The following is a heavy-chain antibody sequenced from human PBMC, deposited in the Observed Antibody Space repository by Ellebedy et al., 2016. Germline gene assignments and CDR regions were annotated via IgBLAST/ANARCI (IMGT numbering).Heavy chain of an antibody. CDR3: ARDRREFQLHYYDMDV. J-gene: IGHJ6*03. CDR2: ISTIDHDI. D-gene: IGHD4-23*01. Sequence: GGSLRLXXEGSGFTFSDYYITWIRQPPGKGLEWLAYISTIDHDISYADSVRGRFTISRDNAKNSAYLHISSLRVEDTAVYYCARDRREFQLHYYDMDVWGKGTTVTVSS. CDR1: GFTFSDYY. V-gene: IGHV3-11*01.